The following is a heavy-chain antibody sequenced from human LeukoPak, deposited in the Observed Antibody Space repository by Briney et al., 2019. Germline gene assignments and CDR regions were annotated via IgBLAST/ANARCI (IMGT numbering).Heavy chain of an antibody. CDR2: INQDESEK. J-gene: IGHJ4*02. CDR1: GFTFSSYW. D-gene: IGHD4-17*01. V-gene: IGHV3-7*01. CDR3: AAGVHGDTRGLDQ. Sequence: GGSLRLSCAASGFTFSSYWMSWVRQAPGKGLEWVANINQDESEKYYVDSVKGRFTISRDNAKNSLYLQMSSLRAEDTAVYYCAAGVHGDTRGLDQWGQGTLVTVSS.